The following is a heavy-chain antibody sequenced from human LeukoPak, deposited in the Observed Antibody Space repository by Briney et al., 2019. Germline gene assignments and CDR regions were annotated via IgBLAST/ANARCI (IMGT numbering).Heavy chain of an antibody. CDR2: INSDGSST. CDR3: VRARYYGSGSYYFY. D-gene: IGHD3-10*01. V-gene: IGHV3-74*01. Sequence: PGGSLRLSCAASGFTFSSYWMHWVRQAPGKGLVWVSRINSDGSSTSYVDSVKGRFTISRDNAKNTLYLQMNSLRAEDTAVYYCVRARYYGSGSYYFYWGQGTLVTVSS. CDR1: GFTFSSYW. J-gene: IGHJ4*02.